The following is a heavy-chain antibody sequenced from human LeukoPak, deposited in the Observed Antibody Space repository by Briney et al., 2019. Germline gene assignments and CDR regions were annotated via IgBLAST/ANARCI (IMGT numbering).Heavy chain of an antibody. J-gene: IGHJ4*02. D-gene: IGHD5-24*01. CDR3: AKGDRDGSIVG. Sequence: SVKGRFTISRDNSKNSLYLQMNSLRAEDTALYYCAKGDRDGSIVGWGQGTLVTVSS. V-gene: IGHV3-43*01.